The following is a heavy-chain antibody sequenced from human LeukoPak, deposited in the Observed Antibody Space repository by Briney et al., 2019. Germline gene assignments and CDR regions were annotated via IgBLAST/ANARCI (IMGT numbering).Heavy chain of an antibody. CDR2: ISYDGSNK. D-gene: IGHD4-11*01. J-gene: IGHJ4*02. V-gene: IGHV3-30-3*01. CDR1: GFTFSSYA. CDR3: ARDPDYSNYFFDY. Sequence: GGSLRLSCAASGFTFSSYAMHWVRQAPGKGLEWVAVISYDGSNKYYADSVKGRFTISRDNSKNTLYLQMNSQRAEDTAVYYCARDPDYSNYFFDYWGQGTLVTVSS.